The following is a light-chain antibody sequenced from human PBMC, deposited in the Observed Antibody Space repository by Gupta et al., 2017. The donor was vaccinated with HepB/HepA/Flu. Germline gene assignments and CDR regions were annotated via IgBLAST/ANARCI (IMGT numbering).Light chain of an antibody. CDR3: QVWHTDVEHLYV. Sequence: SYGLTQPPSVSVAPGETATMTCGGNFSGSKSVHWYQQKPNQAPVLVVYDDSDRPSGIPERFSGSNSGNTATLNISRVEAGDEADYYCQVWHTDVEHLYVFGTGTKVTVL. CDR2: DDS. CDR1: FSGSKS. V-gene: IGLV3-21*02. J-gene: IGLJ1*01.